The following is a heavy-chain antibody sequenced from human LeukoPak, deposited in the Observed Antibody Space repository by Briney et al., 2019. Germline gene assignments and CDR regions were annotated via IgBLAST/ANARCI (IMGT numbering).Heavy chain of an antibody. CDR1: GFTFSNYW. V-gene: IGHV3-7*03. CDR2: IKQDGSEK. CDR3: ARAYADY. Sequence: GGSLRLSCAASGFTFSNYWMGWVRQAPGKGLEWVANIKQDGSEKYYVDFVKGRFTISRDNVKNSLYLQMNSLRAEDTAVYYCARAYADYWGQGTLVTVSS. J-gene: IGHJ4*02.